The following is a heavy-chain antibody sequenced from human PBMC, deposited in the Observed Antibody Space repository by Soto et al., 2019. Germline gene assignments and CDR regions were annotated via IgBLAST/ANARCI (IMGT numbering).Heavy chain of an antibody. V-gene: IGHV4-39*01. CDR3: ARPTYYYGSGSSLTWFDP. CDR2: IYYSGST. Sequence: PSETLSLTCTVSGGSISSSSYYWGWIRQPPGKGLEWIGSIYYSGSTYYNPSLKSRVTISVDTSKNQFSLKLSSVTAADTAVYYCARPTYYYGSGSSLTWFDPWGQGTLVTVSS. D-gene: IGHD3-10*01. J-gene: IGHJ5*02. CDR1: GGSISSSSYY.